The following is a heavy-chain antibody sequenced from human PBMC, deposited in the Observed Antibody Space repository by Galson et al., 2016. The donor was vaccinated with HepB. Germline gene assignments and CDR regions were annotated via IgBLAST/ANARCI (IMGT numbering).Heavy chain of an antibody. V-gene: IGHV3-7*03. J-gene: IGHJ4*02. CDR3: TCSYAYCL. D-gene: IGHD5-18*01. Sequence: SLRLSCAASGLPCSRYYMNWVRQAPGKGLEWVANIKEDGNEKYYVDSVKGRFVISRDNAKNLLYLQMHSLRADDTAVYYYTCSYAYCLWGQGTLVAVSS. CDR1: GLPCSRYY. CDR2: IKEDGNEK.